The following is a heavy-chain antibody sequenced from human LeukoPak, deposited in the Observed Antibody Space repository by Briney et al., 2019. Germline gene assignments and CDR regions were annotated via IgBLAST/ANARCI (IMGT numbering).Heavy chain of an antibody. CDR1: GFTFGDYA. D-gene: IGHD1-14*01. J-gene: IGHJ4*02. CDR3: AKTGVRQSLDY. Sequence: GGSLRLSCTASGFTFGDYAMSWVRQAPGKGLEWVAVISYDGSNKYYADSVKGRFTISRDNSKNTLYLQMNSLRAEDTAVYYCAKTGVRQSLDYWGQGTLVTVSS. V-gene: IGHV3-30*18. CDR2: ISYDGSNK.